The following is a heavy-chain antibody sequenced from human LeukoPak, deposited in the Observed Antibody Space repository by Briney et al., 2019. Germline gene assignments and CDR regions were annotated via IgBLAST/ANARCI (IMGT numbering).Heavy chain of an antibody. CDR1: GGSISSYY. D-gene: IGHD3-3*01. CDR2: IYYSGST. Sequence: PSETLSLTCTVSGGSISSYYWSWIRQPPGKGLEWIGYIYYSGSTNYNPSLKSRVTISVDTSKNQFSLKLSSVTAADTAVYYCARAGVAAGWGQGTLVTVSS. CDR3: ARAGVAAG. J-gene: IGHJ4*02. V-gene: IGHV4-59*01.